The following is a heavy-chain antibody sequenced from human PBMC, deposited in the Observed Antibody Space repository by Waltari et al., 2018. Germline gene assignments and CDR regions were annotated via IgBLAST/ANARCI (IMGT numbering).Heavy chain of an antibody. CDR2: ISSSGSTI. Sequence: EVQLVESGGGLVQPGGSLRLSCAASGFTFSSYEMNWVRQAPGKGLEWVSYISSSGSTIYYAVSVKGRFTISRDNAKNSLYLQMNSLRAEDTAVYYCARGLARGYYYYGMDVWGQGTTVTVSS. V-gene: IGHV3-48*03. D-gene: IGHD6-6*01. CDR1: GFTFSSYE. CDR3: ARGLARGYYYYGMDV. J-gene: IGHJ6*02.